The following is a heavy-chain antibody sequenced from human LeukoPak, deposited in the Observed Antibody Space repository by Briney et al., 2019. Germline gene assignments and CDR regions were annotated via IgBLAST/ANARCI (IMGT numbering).Heavy chain of an antibody. Sequence: GRSLRLSCAASGFTFSSYAMHWVRQAPGKGLEWVAVISYDGSNKYYADSVKGRFTISRDNSKNTLYLQMNSLRAEDTAVYYCARDACIVVVVAALRHWGQGTLVTVSS. CDR3: ARDACIVVVVAALRH. V-gene: IGHV3-30*01. CDR1: GFTFSSYA. D-gene: IGHD2-15*01. J-gene: IGHJ4*02. CDR2: ISYDGSNK.